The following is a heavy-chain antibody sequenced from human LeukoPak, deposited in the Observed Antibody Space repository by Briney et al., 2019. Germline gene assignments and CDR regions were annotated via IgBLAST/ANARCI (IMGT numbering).Heavy chain of an antibody. CDR1: GFTFDDYG. D-gene: IGHD1-26*01. CDR3: ARYSGSYWDFGY. CDR2: TSGSGGST. V-gene: IGHV3-23*01. J-gene: IGHJ4*02. Sequence: GGSLRLSCAASGFTFDDYGMSWVRQAPGKGLEWVSTTSGSGGSTYYADSVKGRFTISRDNSKNTLYLQMNSLRAEDTAVYYCARYSGSYWDFGYWGQGTLVTVSS.